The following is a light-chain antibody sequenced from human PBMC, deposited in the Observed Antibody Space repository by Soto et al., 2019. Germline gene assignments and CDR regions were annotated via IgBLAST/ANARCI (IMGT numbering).Light chain of an antibody. CDR2: AAS. J-gene: IGKJ1*01. CDR3: QHYNNWPPWT. Sequence: AIQMTQSPSSLSASVGDRVTITCRASQGIRNDLGWYQQKPGKAPKLLIYAASSLQSGVPSRFSGSGSGTDFTLTISTLQSEDFAIYYCQHYNNWPPWTFGQGTKVDIK. CDR1: QGIRND. V-gene: IGKV1-6*01.